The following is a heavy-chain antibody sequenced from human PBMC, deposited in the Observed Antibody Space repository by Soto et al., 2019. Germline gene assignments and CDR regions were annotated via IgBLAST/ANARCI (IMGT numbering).Heavy chain of an antibody. V-gene: IGHV3-7*03. D-gene: IGHD2-15*01. Sequence: VGSLRFSCAASGFTFSSYWMSWVRQAPGKGLEWVANIKQDGSEKYYVDSVKGRFTISRDNAKNSLYLQMNSLRAEDTAVYYCARDRRYCSGGSCYYWFDPWGQGTLVTVSS. CDR3: ARDRRYCSGGSCYYWFDP. CDR2: IKQDGSEK. CDR1: GFTFSSYW. J-gene: IGHJ5*02.